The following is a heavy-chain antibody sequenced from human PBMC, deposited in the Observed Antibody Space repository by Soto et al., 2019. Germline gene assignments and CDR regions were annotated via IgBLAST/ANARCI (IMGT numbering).Heavy chain of an antibody. V-gene: IGHV4-39*02. D-gene: IGHD2-21*01. CDR2: ILYTGTT. Sequence: QLQLHESGPGLVKSSETLSLTCTVSGGSISKSNYFWGWIRQAPGKGLEWIASILYTGTTSYNSSLKSRVAISVDTSKNHFSLKLNSVPAADTAVYYCARLGWGNGDSDYWGQGTLVTVSS. CDR3: ARLGWGNGDSDY. CDR1: GGSISKSNYF. J-gene: IGHJ4*02.